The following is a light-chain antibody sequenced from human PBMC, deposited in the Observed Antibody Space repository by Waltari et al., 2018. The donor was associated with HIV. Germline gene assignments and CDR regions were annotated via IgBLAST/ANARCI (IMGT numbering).Light chain of an antibody. CDR2: GNN. Sequence: QSVLTQPPSVSGAPGQRVTISCTGSSSNIGAGYDVYWHKQLPGTAPKLLIYGNNNLPSGVPDRFSGSKSGTSASLAITGLQAEDEAYYYCAAWDDSLSGGVFGGGTKLTVL. CDR3: AAWDDSLSGGV. CDR1: SSNIGAGYD. J-gene: IGLJ2*01. V-gene: IGLV1-40*01.